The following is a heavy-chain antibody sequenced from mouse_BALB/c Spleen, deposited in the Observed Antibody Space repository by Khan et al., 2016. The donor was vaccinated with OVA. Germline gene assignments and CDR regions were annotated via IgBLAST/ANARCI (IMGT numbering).Heavy chain of an antibody. CDR3: TTAYYRYYFDY. V-gene: IGHV1S134*01. D-gene: IGHD2-14*01. CDR1: GNIFTSYG. CDR2: IYPGNGYT. J-gene: IGHJ2*01. Sequence: EVQLQGSGAELGRPGSSVKLSCKTSGNIFTSYGIKWVKQRPGQGLEWIGYIYPGNGYTEYSEKFQGKATLTSDTSSNTAYMQLRSLTSEDSAIYFCTTAYYRYYFDYWGQGTTLTVSS.